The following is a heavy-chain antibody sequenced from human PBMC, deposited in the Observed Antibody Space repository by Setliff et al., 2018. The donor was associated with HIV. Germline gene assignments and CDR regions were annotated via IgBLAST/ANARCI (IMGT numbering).Heavy chain of an antibody. CDR1: GASISNHY. D-gene: IGHD3-3*01. J-gene: IGHJ4*01. CDR2: IYYTGST. Sequence: PSETLSLTCGVSGASISNHYWSWVRQSPGKGLEWIGYIYYTGSTNYNPSLKSRIAILLDTSKEQFSLKLNSVTAADTAVYYCATLPQGYDYFDYWGHGTLVTVSS. CDR3: ATLPQGYDYFDY. V-gene: IGHV4-59*11.